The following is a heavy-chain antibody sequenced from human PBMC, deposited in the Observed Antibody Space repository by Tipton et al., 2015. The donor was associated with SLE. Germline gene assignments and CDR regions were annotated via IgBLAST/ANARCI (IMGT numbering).Heavy chain of an antibody. CDR3: ARTDGDYFDH. D-gene: IGHD4-17*01. CDR1: GLTSRTYAM. Sequence: SLRLSCAASGLTSRTYAMSWVRQAPGKGLEWIGEISHSGSTKYNPSLKSRGTISVDKSNNQFSLKLSSVTAADTAVYYCARTDGDYFDHWGQGTLVAVSS. V-gene: IGHV4-4*02. CDR2: ISHSGST. J-gene: IGHJ4*02.